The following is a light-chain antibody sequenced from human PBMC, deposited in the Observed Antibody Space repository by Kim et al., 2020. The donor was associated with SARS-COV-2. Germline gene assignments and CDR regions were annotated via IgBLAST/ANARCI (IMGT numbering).Light chain of an antibody. Sequence: GKTETRSRTGSSGAIATTYVQWYRLAPGGAPATVIYADNERPSGVPDRFSGSSDASSNSASLTISGLKTEDEADYYGHSYDRDSHVFGTGTKVTVL. CDR3: HSYDRDSHV. CDR1: SGAIATTY. CDR2: ADN. J-gene: IGLJ1*01. V-gene: IGLV6-57*02.